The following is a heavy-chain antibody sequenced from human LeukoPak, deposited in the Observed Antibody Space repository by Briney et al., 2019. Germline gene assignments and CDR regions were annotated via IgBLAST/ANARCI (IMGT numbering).Heavy chain of an antibody. CDR2: IYYSGST. CDR1: GGSISSSSYY. J-gene: IGHJ4*02. CDR3: ARIPRLDDSSGYYLDY. Sequence: PSETLSLTCTVSGGSISSSSYYWGWIRQPPGKGLEWIGSIYYSGSTYYNPSLKSRVTISVDTSKNQFSLKLSSVTAADTAVYYCARIPRLDDSSGYYLDYWGQGTLVTVSS. D-gene: IGHD3-22*01. V-gene: IGHV4-39*07.